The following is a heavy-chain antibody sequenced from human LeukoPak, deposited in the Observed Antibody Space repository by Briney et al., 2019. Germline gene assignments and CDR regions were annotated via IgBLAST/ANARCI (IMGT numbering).Heavy chain of an antibody. D-gene: IGHD6-19*01. J-gene: IGHJ4*02. CDR1: GGSISSYY. CDR2: IYYSGST. CDR3: ARHRYSSGWYYFDY. V-gene: IGHV4-59*08. Sequence: SETLSLTCTVPGGSISSYYWSWIRQPPGKGLEWTGHIYYSGSTNYNPSLKSRVTISVDTSKNQFSLKLSSVTAADTAVYYCARHRYSSGWYYFDYWGQGTLVTVSS.